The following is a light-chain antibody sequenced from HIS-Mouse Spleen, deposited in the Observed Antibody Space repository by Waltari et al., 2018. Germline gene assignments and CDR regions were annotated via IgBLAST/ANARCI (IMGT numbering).Light chain of an antibody. J-gene: IGLJ3*02. Sequence: NFMLTQPHSVSESPGKTVTISCTGSRRSIASTQVHGYHEPPGSAPPTVARGAHQQPPGSAPTTVIYEDNQRPSGVPDRFSGSIDSSSNSASLTISGLKTEDEADYYCQSYDSSNWVFGGGTKLTVL. CDR1: RRSIASTQ. CDR3: QSYDSSNWV. CDR2: EDN. V-gene: IGLV6-57*02.